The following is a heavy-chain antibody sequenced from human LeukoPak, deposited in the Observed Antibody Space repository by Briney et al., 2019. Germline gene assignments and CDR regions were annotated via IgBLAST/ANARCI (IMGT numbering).Heavy chain of an antibody. V-gene: IGHV1-2*02. CDR1: GYTFTGYY. CDR3: ARAPLRFGVSYYGMDV. Sequence: ASVNVSCKASGYTFTGYYMHWVRQAPGQGLEWMGWINPNSGGTNYAQKFQGRVTMTRDTSISTAYMELSRLRSDDTAVYYCARAPLRFGVSYYGMDVWGQGTTVTVSS. J-gene: IGHJ6*02. CDR2: INPNSGGT. D-gene: IGHD3-3*01.